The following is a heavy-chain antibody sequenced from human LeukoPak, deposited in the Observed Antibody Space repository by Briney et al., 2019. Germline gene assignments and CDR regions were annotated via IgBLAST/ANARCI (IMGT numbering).Heavy chain of an antibody. J-gene: IGHJ5*02. Sequence: PSETLSLTCTVSGDPGSSANYYWGWIRQSPGKGLEWIGRISYTGSPYYNPSLKSRVTISIDKPNHQFSLKVTSVTAADTAVYYCARVIGGSTWFSWFGPWGQGTLVTVSS. CDR1: GDPGSSANYY. D-gene: IGHD6-13*01. CDR3: ARVIGGSTWFSWFGP. CDR2: ISYTGSP. V-gene: IGHV4-39*07.